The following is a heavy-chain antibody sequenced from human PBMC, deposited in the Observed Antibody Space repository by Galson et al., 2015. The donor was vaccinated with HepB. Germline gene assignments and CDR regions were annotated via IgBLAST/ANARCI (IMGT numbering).Heavy chain of an antibody. D-gene: IGHD6-19*01. CDR2: IYPGDSDT. CDR3: ARSSSGWYAAFDY. J-gene: IGHJ4*02. CDR1: GYSFTTYW. V-gene: IGHV5-51*01. Sequence: QSGAEVKKPGESLKISCKGSGYSFTTYWIGWVRQMPGKGLEWMGIIYPGDSDTTYSPSFQGQVTISADKFITTAYLQWSSLKASDTAMYYCARSSSGWYAAFDYWGQGTLVTVSS.